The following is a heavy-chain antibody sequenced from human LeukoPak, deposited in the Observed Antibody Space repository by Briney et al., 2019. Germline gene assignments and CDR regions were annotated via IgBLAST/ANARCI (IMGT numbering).Heavy chain of an antibody. J-gene: IGHJ4*02. Sequence: ASVKVSCKASGYTFTGYYMHWVRQAPGQGLEWMGWINPNSGGTNYAQKFQGRVTMTRDTSIGTAYMELSRLRSDDTAVYYCARDRNYYGSGSYFSFDYWGQGTLVTVSS. CDR3: ARDRNYYGSGSYFSFDY. V-gene: IGHV1-2*02. CDR1: GYTFTGYY. D-gene: IGHD3-10*01. CDR2: INPNSGGT.